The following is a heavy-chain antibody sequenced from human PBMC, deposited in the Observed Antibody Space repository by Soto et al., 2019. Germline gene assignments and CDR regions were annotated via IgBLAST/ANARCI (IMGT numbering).Heavy chain of an antibody. J-gene: IGHJ6*02. D-gene: IGHD4-4*01. CDR3: ARHEQFYYYYYGMDV. V-gene: IGHV5-51*01. CDR2: INPGDSDI. Sequence: PGESLEISCKASGYSFTTYWIAWVRQMPGKGLEWMGIINPGDSDIRYSPSFQGQVTISADNSISTAYLQWSSLKASDTAMYYCARHEQFYYYYYGMDVWGQGTAVTVSS. CDR1: GYSFTTYW.